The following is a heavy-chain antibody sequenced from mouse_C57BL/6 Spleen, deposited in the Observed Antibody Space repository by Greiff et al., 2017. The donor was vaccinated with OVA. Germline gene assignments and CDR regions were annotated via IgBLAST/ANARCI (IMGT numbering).Heavy chain of an antibody. CDR3: AVGVYYDYPYYAMDY. Sequence: EVKLMESGGGLVKPGGSLQLSCAASGFTFSDSGMHWVRQAPEKGLEWVAYISSGSSTIYYADTVKGRFTISRDNAKNTLFLQMTSLRSEDTAMYYCAVGVYYDYPYYAMDYWGQGTSVTVSS. V-gene: IGHV5-17*01. CDR2: ISSGSSTI. D-gene: IGHD2-4*01. CDR1: GFTFSDSG. J-gene: IGHJ4*01.